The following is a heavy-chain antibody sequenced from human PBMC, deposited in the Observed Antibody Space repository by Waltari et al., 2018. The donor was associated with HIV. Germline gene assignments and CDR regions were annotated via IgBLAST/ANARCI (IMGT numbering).Heavy chain of an antibody. CDR2: INQAGTER. V-gene: IGHV3-7*01. Sequence: EVQLVESGGGWVQPGGSLTLTCEASGFTFSFYWLSWVRQAPGKGRGRVANINQAGTERHYVDSVRGRFTISRDNGKTSLFLQMDSLSVEDTAVYYCATTHGSGDYDNDFDYWGQGTLV. CDR1: GFTFSFYW. CDR3: ATTHGSGDYDNDFDY. D-gene: IGHD3-10*01. J-gene: IGHJ4*02.